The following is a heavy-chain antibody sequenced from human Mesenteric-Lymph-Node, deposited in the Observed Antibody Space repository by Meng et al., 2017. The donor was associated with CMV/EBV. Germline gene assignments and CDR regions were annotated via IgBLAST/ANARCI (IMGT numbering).Heavy chain of an antibody. CDR3: ARGPYYETSGYYSH. J-gene: IGHJ4*02. CDR2: IYTSGST. D-gene: IGHD3-22*01. Sequence: SETLSLTCTVSGASFSSNTYHWGWIRQPPERGLEWIGSIYTSGSTNYNPSLKSRVTMSVDTSKNRFSLKLSSVTAADTAVYCCARGPYYETSGYYSHWGQGTLVTVSS. CDR1: GASFSSNTYH. V-gene: IGHV4-39*07.